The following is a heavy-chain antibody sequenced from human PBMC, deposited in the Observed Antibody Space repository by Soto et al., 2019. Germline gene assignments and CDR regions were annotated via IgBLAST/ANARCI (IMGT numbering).Heavy chain of an antibody. CDR1: GYTFTYRY. CDR2: ITPFNGNT. V-gene: IGHV1-45*02. J-gene: IGHJ4*02. CDR3: ATLGWDTMVRGAYYFDY. D-gene: IGHD3-10*01. Sequence: GASVKVSCKASGYTFTYRYLHWVRQAPGQALEWMGWITPFNGNTNYAQKFQDRVTITRDRSMSTAYMELSSLRSEDTAMYYCATLGWDTMVRGAYYFDYWGQGTLVTVSS.